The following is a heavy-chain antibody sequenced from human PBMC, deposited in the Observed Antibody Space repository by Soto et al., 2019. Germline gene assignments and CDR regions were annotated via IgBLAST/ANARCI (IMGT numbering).Heavy chain of an antibody. D-gene: IGHD1-20*01. Sequence: SETLSLTCPLSGDSVRDGSYYWVWHRQPPGKGLEWIGHIYHSGSTIYNPSLKSRVTISIDTSKNEFSLNLNSMTAADTAVYYCASYNWNYYFDSWGQGTLVTVS. CDR1: GDSVRDGSYY. CDR2: IYHSGST. V-gene: IGHV4-61*01. J-gene: IGHJ4*02. CDR3: ASYNWNYYFDS.